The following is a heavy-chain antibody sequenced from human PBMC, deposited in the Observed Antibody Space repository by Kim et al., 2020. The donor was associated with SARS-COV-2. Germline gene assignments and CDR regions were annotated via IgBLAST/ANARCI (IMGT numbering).Heavy chain of an antibody. CDR3: ATLTGYSSGSY. D-gene: IGHD6-19*01. Sequence: TYYNPSLKSRVTISVDTSKNQFSLKLSSVTAADTAVYYCATLTGYSSGSYWGQGTLVTVSS. J-gene: IGHJ4*02. CDR2: T. V-gene: IGHV4-39*01.